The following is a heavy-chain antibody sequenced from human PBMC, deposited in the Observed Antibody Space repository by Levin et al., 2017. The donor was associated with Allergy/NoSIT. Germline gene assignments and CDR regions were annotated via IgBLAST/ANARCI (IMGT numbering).Heavy chain of an antibody. Sequence: GGSLRLSCAASGFTFSSYGMHWVRQAPGKGLEWVAVISYDESNKYYADSVKGRFTISRDNSKNTLYLQMNSLRAEDTAVYYCAKERSGIVGATRSYYFDYWGQGTLVTVSS. CDR3: AKERSGIVGATRSYYFDY. D-gene: IGHD1-26*01. CDR1: GFTFSSYG. V-gene: IGHV3-30*18. CDR2: ISYDESNK. J-gene: IGHJ4*02.